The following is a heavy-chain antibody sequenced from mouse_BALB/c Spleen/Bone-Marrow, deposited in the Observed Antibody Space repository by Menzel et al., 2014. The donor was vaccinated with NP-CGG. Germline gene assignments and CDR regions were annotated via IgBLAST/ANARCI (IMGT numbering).Heavy chain of an antibody. CDR1: GLNIKDTY. D-gene: IGHD2-1*01. V-gene: IGHV14-3*02. CDR3: ARRFGNSPRDSAMVN. CDR2: VDPANGNT. Sequence: VHLQQPGADLVKPGASAKLSCTASGLNIKDTYIHWVKQRPEQGLEWIGRVDPANGNTKYAPKFQGRATITADTSSNTAYLRLSSLTSEDTAVYYCARRFGNSPRDSAMVNWGRGTSVTVS. J-gene: IGHJ4*01.